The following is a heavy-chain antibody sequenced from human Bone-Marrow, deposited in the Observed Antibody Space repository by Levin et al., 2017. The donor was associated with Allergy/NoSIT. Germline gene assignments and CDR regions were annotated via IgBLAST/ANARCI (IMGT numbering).Heavy chain of an antibody. CDR3: AREGYSSSWYPCAFDI. CDR1: GFTFSSYS. J-gene: IGHJ3*02. D-gene: IGHD6-13*01. Sequence: RAGGSLRLSCAASGFTFSSYSMNWVRQAPGKGLEWVSSISSSSSYIYYADSVKGRFTISRDNAKNSLYLQMNSLRAEDTAVYYCAREGYSSSWYPCAFDIWGQGTMVTVSS. V-gene: IGHV3-21*01. CDR2: ISSSSSYI.